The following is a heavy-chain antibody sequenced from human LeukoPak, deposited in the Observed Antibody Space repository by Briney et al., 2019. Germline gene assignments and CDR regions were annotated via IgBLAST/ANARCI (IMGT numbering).Heavy chain of an antibody. CDR1: GFTVRNNY. CDR3: ATGERMVRGDGVDY. CDR2: IYSGGST. Sequence: GGSLRLSCAASGFTVRNNYMSWVREAPGKGLEWVSVIYSGGSTYYADSVKGRFTISKDNSKNTLYLQMNSLRAEDTAVYFCATGERMVRGDGVDYWGQGTLVTVSS. D-gene: IGHD3-10*01. J-gene: IGHJ4*02. V-gene: IGHV3-66*01.